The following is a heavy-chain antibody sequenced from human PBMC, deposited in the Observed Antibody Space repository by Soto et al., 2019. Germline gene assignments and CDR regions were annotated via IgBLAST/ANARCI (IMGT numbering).Heavy chain of an antibody. CDR1: GFTFSSYG. D-gene: IGHD2-8*02. V-gene: IGHV3-30*18. J-gene: IGHJ6*03. CDR2: ISYDGSNK. CDR3: AKAYRWYTYYYYMDV. Sequence: QVQLVESGGGVVQPGRSLRLSCAASGFTFSSYGMHWVRQAPGKGLEWVAVISYDGSNKYYADSVKGRFTISRDNSKNTLYLQMNSLRAEDTAVYYCAKAYRWYTYYYYMDVWGKGTTVTVCS.